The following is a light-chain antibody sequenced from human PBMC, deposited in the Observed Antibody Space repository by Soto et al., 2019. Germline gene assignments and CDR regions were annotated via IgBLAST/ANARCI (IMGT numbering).Light chain of an antibody. CDR1: QSVSTW. V-gene: IGKV1-5*03. CDR3: QQYNSYSWT. J-gene: IGKJ1*01. Sequence: DTQMTQPPSTLSASLEDRVTIACRASQSVSTWLAWYQQKPVQAPELLIYKASNLQSGFPSRCSGSGSGTDFTLTISSLQPDDFATYYCQQYNSYSWTFGQGTKVDIK. CDR2: KAS.